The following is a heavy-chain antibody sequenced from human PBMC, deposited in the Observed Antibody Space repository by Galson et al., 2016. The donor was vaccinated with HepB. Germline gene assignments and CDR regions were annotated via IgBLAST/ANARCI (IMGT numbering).Heavy chain of an antibody. CDR1: GDTLTSLG. CDR3: ARDLSSRFDP. D-gene: IGHD6-19*01. J-gene: IGHJ5*02. Sequence: SCKASGDTLTSLGISWVRQAPGQGLAWMGGIIPVFGKATCAQRFQGRVKMTAEESTNTVHMELSRLRSDDTAVYYCARDLSSRFDPWGQGTLVTVSS. CDR2: IIPVFGKA. V-gene: IGHV1-69*01.